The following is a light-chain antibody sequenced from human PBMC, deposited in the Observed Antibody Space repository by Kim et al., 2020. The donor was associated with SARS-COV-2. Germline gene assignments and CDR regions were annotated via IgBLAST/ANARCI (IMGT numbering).Light chain of an antibody. CDR2: TAS. CDR1: QSISSY. J-gene: IGKJ1*01. V-gene: IGKV1-39*01. Sequence: DIQMTQSPSSLSASVGDRVTITCRASQSISSYLNWYQQKPGKAPKLLIYTASSLQSGVPSRFSGSGSGTDFTLTISSLQPEDFATYYCQQNYTVGAFGQGAKVDIK. CDR3: QQNYTVGA.